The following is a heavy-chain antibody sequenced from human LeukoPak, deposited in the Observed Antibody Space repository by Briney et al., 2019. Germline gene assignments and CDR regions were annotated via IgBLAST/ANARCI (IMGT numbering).Heavy chain of an antibody. CDR3: ARGGTDLLVVSGAPLYNWFDP. V-gene: IGHV1-69*01. D-gene: IGHD2-15*01. J-gene: IGHJ5*02. CDR1: GGTFSSYA. CDR2: IIPMFGPA. Sequence: SVTVSCKASGGTFSSYALTWVRQVPGQGLEWMGGIIPMFGPANYAQKFQDRVTITGDESRSTAYMELSSLRSDDSAVYYCARGGTDLLVVSGAPLYNWFDPWGQGTLVTVSS.